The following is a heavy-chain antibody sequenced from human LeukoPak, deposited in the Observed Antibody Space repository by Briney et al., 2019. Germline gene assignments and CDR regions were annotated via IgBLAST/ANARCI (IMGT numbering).Heavy chain of an antibody. Sequence: ASVKVSCKVSGYTLIELSMHWVRQAPGKGLEWMGRIDPEDGETIYAQKFQGRVTMTEDTSTNTAYMELSSLRSEDTAVYYCATQQLVRFVLRFQHWGQGTLVTVSS. CDR3: ATQQLVRFVLRFQH. CDR1: GYTLIELS. V-gene: IGHV1-24*01. D-gene: IGHD6-13*01. CDR2: IDPEDGET. J-gene: IGHJ1*01.